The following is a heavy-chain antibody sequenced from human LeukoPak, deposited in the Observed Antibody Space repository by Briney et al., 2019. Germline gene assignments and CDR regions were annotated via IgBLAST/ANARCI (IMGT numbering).Heavy chain of an antibody. D-gene: IGHD3-22*01. CDR2: ISSSSSTI. J-gene: IGHJ4*02. V-gene: IGHV3-48*01. Sequence: GGSLRLSCAASGFTFSSYSMNWVRQAPGKGLEWVSYISSSSSTIYYADSVKGRFTISRDNAKNSLCLQMNSLRAEDTAVYYCARDRGGYDYWGQGTLVTVSS. CDR1: GFTFSSYS. CDR3: ARDRGGYDY.